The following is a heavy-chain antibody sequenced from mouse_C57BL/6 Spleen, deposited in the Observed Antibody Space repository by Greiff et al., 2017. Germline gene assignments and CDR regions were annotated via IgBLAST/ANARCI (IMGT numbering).Heavy chain of an antibody. J-gene: IGHJ1*03. D-gene: IGHD1-1*01. CDR3: ARGNYGSRGEYFDV. Sequence: QVQLKESGAELVRPGTSVKMSCKASGYTFTNYWIGWAKQRPGHGLEWIGDIYPGGCYTNYNEKFKGKATLTADKSSSTAYMQFSSLTSEDSAIYYCARGNYGSRGEYFDVWGTGTTVTVSS. CDR1: GYTFTNYW. CDR2: IYPGGCYT. V-gene: IGHV1-63*01.